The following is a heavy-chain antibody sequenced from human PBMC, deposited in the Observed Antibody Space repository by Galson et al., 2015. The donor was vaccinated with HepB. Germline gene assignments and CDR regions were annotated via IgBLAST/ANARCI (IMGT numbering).Heavy chain of an antibody. CDR1: GFTFRSHS. CDR2: ISFEINNR. CDR3: ARDRPNRGPSGPGWEY. D-gene: IGHD1-26*01. Sequence: SLRLSCAASGFTFRSHSMHWVRQAPGKGLEWVAVISFEINNRFYADSVKGRFTVSRDNTKNTLFLQMNNVRPEDTAVYYCARDRPNRGPSGPGWEYWGQGSLVAVSS. J-gene: IGHJ4*01. V-gene: IGHV3-30*03.